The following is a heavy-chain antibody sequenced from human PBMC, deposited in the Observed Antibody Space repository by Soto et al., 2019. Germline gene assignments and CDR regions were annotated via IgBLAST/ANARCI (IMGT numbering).Heavy chain of an antibody. CDR1: GDSITTGVHY. V-gene: IGHV4-31*01. Sequence: QVQLQESGPGLVKPSQTLSLTCTVSGDSITTGVHYWSWIRQHPGKGLEWIGYIFYSGISYYNPTLGCPVAISVGTSKTLFSLPLTSVTAADTAVYSCPTGRIILTFGRASGEWAIDSCGQGTLVTVSS. D-gene: IGHD3-16*01. CDR3: PTGRIILTFGRASGEWAIDS. CDR2: IFYSGIS. J-gene: IGHJ4*02.